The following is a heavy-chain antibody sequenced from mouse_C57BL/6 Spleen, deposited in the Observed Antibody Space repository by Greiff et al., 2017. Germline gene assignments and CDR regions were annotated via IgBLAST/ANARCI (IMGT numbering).Heavy chain of an antibody. CDR2: IYPRDGST. D-gene: IGHD2-3*01. CDR3: ARSDGYYVDYAMDY. CDR1: GYTFTSYD. V-gene: IGHV1-85*01. Sequence: VKVVESGPELVKPGASVKLSCKASGYTFTSYDINWVKQRPGQGLEWIGWIYPRDGSTKYNEKFKGKATLTVDTSSSTAYMELHSLTSEDSAVYFCARSDGYYVDYAMDYWGQGTSVTVSS. J-gene: IGHJ4*01.